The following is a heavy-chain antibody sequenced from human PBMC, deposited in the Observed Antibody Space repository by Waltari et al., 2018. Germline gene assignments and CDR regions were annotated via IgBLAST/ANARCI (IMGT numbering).Heavy chain of an antibody. D-gene: IGHD1-26*01. Sequence: EVQLVESGGGLVKPGGSLRLSCAASGFTFSSYSMNWVRQAPGKGLEWVSSISSSSSYIYYADSVKGRFTISRDNAKNSLYLQMNSLRAEDTAVYYCARGPPSGRYSGSHGYWGQGTLVTVSS. CDR2: ISSSSSYI. V-gene: IGHV3-21*03. CDR1: GFTFSSYS. J-gene: IGHJ4*02. CDR3: ARGPPSGRYSGSHGY.